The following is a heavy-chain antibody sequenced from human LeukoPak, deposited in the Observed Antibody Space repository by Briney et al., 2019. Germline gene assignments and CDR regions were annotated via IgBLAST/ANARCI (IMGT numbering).Heavy chain of an antibody. Sequence: SETLSLTCAVYGGSFSGYYWSWIRQPPGKGLEWIEEINHSGSTNYNPSLKSRVTISVDTSKNQFSLKLSSVTAADTAVYYCARGPRGYSYGPYYYYYGMDVWGQGTTVTVSS. D-gene: IGHD5-18*01. V-gene: IGHV4-34*01. CDR3: ARGPRGYSYGPYYYYYGMDV. CDR2: INHSGST. CDR1: GGSFSGYY. J-gene: IGHJ6*02.